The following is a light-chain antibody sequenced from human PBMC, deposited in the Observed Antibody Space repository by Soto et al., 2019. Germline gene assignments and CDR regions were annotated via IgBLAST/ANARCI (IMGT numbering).Light chain of an antibody. J-gene: IGLJ1*01. V-gene: IGLV1-40*01. CDR3: QSYDSSLSGSYV. CDR1: SSNIGAGYD. Sequence: QSVLTQPPSVSGARGQRVTISCTGGSSNIGAGYDVHWYQQLPGTAPKLLIYGNSNRPSGVPDRFSGSKSGTSASLAITGLQAEDEADYYCQSYDSSLSGSYVFGTGTKVTVL. CDR2: GNS.